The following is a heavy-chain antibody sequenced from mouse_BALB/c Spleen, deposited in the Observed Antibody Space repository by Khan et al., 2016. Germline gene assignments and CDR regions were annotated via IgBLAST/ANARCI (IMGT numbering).Heavy chain of an antibody. CDR3: AHGNYGFAY. V-gene: IGHV14-3*02. J-gene: IGHJ3*01. CDR2: IDPANGNT. Sequence: VQLQQPGAELVKPGASVKLSCTASGFNIKDTYMHWVKQRPEQGLEWIGRIDPANGNTKYDPKFQGKDTITADTSSNTAYLQLSRLTSEDTAGYYCAHGNYGFAYWGQGTLVTVSA. CDR1: GFNIKDTY. D-gene: IGHD2-1*01.